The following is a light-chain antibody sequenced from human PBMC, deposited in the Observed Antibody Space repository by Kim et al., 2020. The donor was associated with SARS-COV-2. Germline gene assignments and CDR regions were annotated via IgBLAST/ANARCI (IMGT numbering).Light chain of an antibody. V-gene: IGLV3-1*01. J-gene: IGLJ2*01. CDR3: QAWDSSTVV. CDR1: KLGDKY. CDR2: QDT. Sequence: VSPGQTASITCSGDKLGDKYACWYQQKPGQSPVVVIYQDTKRPSGIPERFSGSNPGNTATLTISGTQAMDEADYYCQAWDSSTVVFGGGTQLTVL.